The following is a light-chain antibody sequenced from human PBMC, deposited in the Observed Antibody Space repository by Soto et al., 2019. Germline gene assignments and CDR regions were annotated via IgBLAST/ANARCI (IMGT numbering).Light chain of an antibody. CDR3: QQYNTCPLT. CDR2: KAS. V-gene: IGKV1-5*03. Sequence: DIQMTQSPSTLSASVGDRVTITCRASQGISTWLAWYQQKPGKAPKLLIYKASSLEGGVPSRFSGSGSGAEFNITVSSLQPDDFATYYCQQYNTCPLTVGGGTMVDIK. J-gene: IGKJ4*01. CDR1: QGISTW.